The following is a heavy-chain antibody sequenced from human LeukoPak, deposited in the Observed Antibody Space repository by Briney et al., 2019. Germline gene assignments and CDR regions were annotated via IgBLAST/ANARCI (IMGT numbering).Heavy chain of an antibody. Sequence: PGGSLRLSCAASGFTFSSYWMSWVRQAPGKGLDWVANIKQDGSEKYYVDSVKGRFTISRDNAKNSLYLQMNSLRAEDTAVYYCARDLRNIVVVPAARLGHYGMDVWGKGTTVTVSS. V-gene: IGHV3-7*03. J-gene: IGHJ6*04. CDR2: IKQDGSEK. D-gene: IGHD2-2*01. CDR3: ARDLRNIVVVPAARLGHYGMDV. CDR1: GFTFSSYW.